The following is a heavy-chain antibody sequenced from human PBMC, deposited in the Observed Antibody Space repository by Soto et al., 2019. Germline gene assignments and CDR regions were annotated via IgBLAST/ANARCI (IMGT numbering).Heavy chain of an antibody. D-gene: IGHD2-21*02. CDR3: AVTHSGGDCRRPYYYYYGMDV. J-gene: IGHJ6*02. Sequence: SVKVSCKASGGTFSSYAISWVRQAPGQGLEWMGGIIPIFGTANFAQKFQGRVTIIAGESTSTVYMELSSLGSEDTAVYYCAVTHSGGDCRRPYYYYYGMDVWGQGTTVTVSS. CDR2: IIPIFGTA. V-gene: IGHV1-69*13. CDR1: GGTFSSYA.